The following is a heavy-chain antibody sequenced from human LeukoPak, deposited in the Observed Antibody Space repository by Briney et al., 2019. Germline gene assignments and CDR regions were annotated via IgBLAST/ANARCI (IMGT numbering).Heavy chain of an antibody. V-gene: IGHV7-4-1*02. CDR2: INTNTGNP. CDR1: GYTFTSYA. CDR3: ARVRTDIVVVPAAIWFDY. D-gene: IGHD2-2*01. J-gene: IGHJ5*01. Sequence: GASVKVSCKASGYTFTSYAMNWVRQAPGQGLEWMGWINTNTGNPTYAQGFTGRFVFSLDTSVSTAYLQISSLKAEDTAVYYCARVRTDIVVVPAAIWFDYWGQGTLVTVSS.